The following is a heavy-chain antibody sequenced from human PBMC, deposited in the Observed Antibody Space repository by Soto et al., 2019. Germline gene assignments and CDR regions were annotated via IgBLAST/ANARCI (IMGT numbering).Heavy chain of an antibody. V-gene: IGHV3-30*03. D-gene: IGHD2-8*01. Sequence: PVGSLRLSCAASGFTFSSYGMHWVRQAPGKGLEWVAVISYDGSNKYYADSVKGRFTISRDNAKNSLYLQMNSLRAEDTAVYYCARVNGGTFDYWGQGT. CDR3: ARVNGGTFDY. CDR2: ISYDGSNK. J-gene: IGHJ4*02. CDR1: GFTFSSYG.